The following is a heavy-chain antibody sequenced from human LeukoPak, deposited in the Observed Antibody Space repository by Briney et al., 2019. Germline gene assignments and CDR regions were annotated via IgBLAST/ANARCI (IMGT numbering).Heavy chain of an antibody. CDR3: AKDAVDYFDNSGGAFDY. CDR1: GFTFSSYA. CDR2: ISGSGNDI. D-gene: IGHD3-22*01. J-gene: IGHJ4*02. Sequence: PGGSLRLSCEASGFTFSSYAIHWVRQAPGKGLEWVSVISGSGNDIFYADSVAGRLIISRDNSENKVYLQIHSMRTEDTAIYYCAKDAVDYFDNSGGAFDYWGQGTLVTVSS. V-gene: IGHV3-23*01.